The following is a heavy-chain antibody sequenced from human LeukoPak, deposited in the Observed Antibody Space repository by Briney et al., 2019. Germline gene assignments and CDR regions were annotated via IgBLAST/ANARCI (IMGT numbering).Heavy chain of an antibody. CDR1: GYTFTSYD. J-gene: IGHJ6*03. Sequence: ASVKVSCKASGYTFTSYDINWVRQATGQGLEWMGWMNPNSGNTGYAQKFQGGVTMTRNTSISTAYMELSSLRSEDTAVYYCARGNFDILTGYYYYYYMDVWGKGTTVTISS. V-gene: IGHV1-8*01. CDR2: MNPNSGNT. CDR3: ARGNFDILTGYYYYYYMDV. D-gene: IGHD3-9*01.